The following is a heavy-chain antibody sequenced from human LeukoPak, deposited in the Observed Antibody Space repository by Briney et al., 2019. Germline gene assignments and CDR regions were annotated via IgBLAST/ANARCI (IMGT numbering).Heavy chain of an antibody. D-gene: IGHD4-17*01. CDR1: GYTLTELS. Sequence: ASVKVSCKVSGYTLTELSMHWVRQAPGKGLEWMGGFDPEDGETIYAQKFQGRVTMTEDTSTDTAYMELSSLRSEDTAVYYCATAPYGDYEGSFDYWGQGTLVTVPS. CDR3: ATAPYGDYEGSFDY. V-gene: IGHV1-24*01. J-gene: IGHJ4*02. CDR2: FDPEDGET.